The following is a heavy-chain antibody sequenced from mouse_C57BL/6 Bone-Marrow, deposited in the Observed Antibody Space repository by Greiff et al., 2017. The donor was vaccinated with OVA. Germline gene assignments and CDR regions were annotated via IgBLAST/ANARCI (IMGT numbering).Heavy chain of an antibody. V-gene: IGHV1-26*01. CDR2: INPNNGGT. D-gene: IGHD1-1*01. CDR1: GYTFTDYY. CDR3: ANYYGSSDFDY. J-gene: IGHJ2*01. Sequence: EVQLQQSGPELVKPGASVKISCKASGYTFTDYYMNWVKQSHGKSLEWIGDINPNNGGTSYNQKFKGKATLTVDKSSSTAYMELRSLTSEDSAVYYCANYYGSSDFDYWGQGTTLTVSS.